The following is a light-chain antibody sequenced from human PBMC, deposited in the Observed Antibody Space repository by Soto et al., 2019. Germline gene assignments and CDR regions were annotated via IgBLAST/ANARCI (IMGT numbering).Light chain of an antibody. CDR3: QQYDDSPTWT. Sequence: DIQMTQSPSSVSASVGDRVTITCRASQNIRSWLAWYQQKPGKAPKLLIYAASNLQSGVPSRFSGSGSGTDFTLTISSLEPEDFAVYYCQQYDDSPTWTFGQGTKVDIK. J-gene: IGKJ1*01. CDR2: AAS. V-gene: IGKV1-12*01. CDR1: QNIRSW.